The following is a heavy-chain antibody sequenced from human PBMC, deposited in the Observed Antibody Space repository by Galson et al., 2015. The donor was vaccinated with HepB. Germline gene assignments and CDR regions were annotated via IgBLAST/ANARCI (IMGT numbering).Heavy chain of an antibody. CDR3: ARSRGYGGAWGYYYYYYGMDV. Sequence: SLRLSCAASGFTFSSYEMNWVRQAPGKGLEWVSYISSSGSTIYYADSVKGRFTISRDNAKNSLYLQMNSLRAEDTAVYYCARSRGYGGAWGYYYYYYGMDVWGQGTTVTVSS. CDR1: GFTFSSYE. V-gene: IGHV3-48*03. CDR2: ISSSGSTI. D-gene: IGHD4-23*01. J-gene: IGHJ6*02.